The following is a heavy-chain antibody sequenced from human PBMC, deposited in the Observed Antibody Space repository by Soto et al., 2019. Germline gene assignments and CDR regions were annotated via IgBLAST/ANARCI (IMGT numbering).Heavy chain of an antibody. CDR3: AKLLGYCSSTSCSRYYYGMDV. D-gene: IGHD2-2*01. V-gene: IGHV5-51*01. CDR1: GYSFTRYW. J-gene: IGHJ6*02. CDR2: IYPGDSDT. Sequence: GESLKISCKGSGYSFTRYWIGWVRQMPGKGLEWMGIIYPGDSDTRYSPSFQGQVTISADKSISTAYLQWSSLKASDTAMYYCAKLLGYCSSTSCSRYYYGMDVWGQGTTVTVS.